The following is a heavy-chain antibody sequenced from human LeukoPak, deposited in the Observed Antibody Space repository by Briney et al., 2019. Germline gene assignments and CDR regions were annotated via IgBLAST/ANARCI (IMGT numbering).Heavy chain of an antibody. D-gene: IGHD2-2*02. V-gene: IGHV3-20*04. CDR2: INWNGGST. Sequence: PGGSLRLSCAASGFTFDDYGMSWVRQAPGKGLEWVSGINWNGGSTGYADSVKGRFTIPRDNAKNSLYLQMNSLRAEDTALYYCARGFELRTRRIPYYMDVWGKGTTVTVSS. J-gene: IGHJ6*03. CDR3: ARGFELRTRRIPYYMDV. CDR1: GFTFDDYG.